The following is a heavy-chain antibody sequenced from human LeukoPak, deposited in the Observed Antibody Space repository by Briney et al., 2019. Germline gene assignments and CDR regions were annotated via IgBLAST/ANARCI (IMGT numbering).Heavy chain of an antibody. CDR2: INPDDSDT. J-gene: IGHJ4*02. CDR3: ARQENYHDSGSYYNSPYFFDY. V-gene: IGHV5-51*01. CDR1: QYIFTSYW. Sequence: GESLKISCTGSQYIFTSYWIGWVRQMPGKGLEWMGIINPDDSDTRYSPSFQGQVTFPADKSISTAYLQWSSLKASDTAMYYCARQENYHDSGSYYNSPYFFDYWGQGTLLTVSS. D-gene: IGHD3-10*01.